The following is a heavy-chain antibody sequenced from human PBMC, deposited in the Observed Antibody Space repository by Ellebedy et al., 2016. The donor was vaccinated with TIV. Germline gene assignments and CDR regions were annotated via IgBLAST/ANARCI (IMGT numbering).Heavy chain of an antibody. J-gene: IGHJ6*02. CDR2: IIPIFGTA. CDR1: GGTFSSYA. Sequence: ASVKVSCKASGGTFSSYAISWVRQAPGQGLEWMGGIIPIFGTANYAQKFQGRVTITADESTSTAYMELSSLRSEDTAVYYCARGESQEHYDSSGYYYVGYGMDVWGQGTTVTVSS. V-gene: IGHV1-69*13. CDR3: ARGESQEHYDSSGYYYVGYGMDV. D-gene: IGHD3-22*01.